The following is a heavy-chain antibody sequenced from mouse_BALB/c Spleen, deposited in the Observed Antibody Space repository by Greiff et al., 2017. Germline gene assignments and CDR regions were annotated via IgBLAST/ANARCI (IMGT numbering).Heavy chain of an antibody. CDR2: INSNGGST. J-gene: IGHJ1*01. V-gene: IGHV5-6-3*01. D-gene: IGHD2-1*01. CDR1: GFTFSSYG. Sequence: EVKLMESGGGLVQPGGSLKLSCAASGFTFSSYGMSWVRQTPDKRLELVATINSNGGSTYYPDSVKGRFTISRDNAKNTLYLQMSSLKSEDTAMYYCARDREYGNYWYFDVWGAGTTVTVSS. CDR3: ARDREYGNYWYFDV.